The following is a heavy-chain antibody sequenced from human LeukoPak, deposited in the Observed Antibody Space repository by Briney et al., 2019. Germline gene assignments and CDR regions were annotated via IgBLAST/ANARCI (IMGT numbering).Heavy chain of an antibody. CDR2: ISYSGST. CDR1: GGSINSYY. J-gene: IGHJ3*02. Sequence: SETLSLTCTVSGGSINSYYWSWIRQPPGKGLEWIGYISYSGSTNYNPSLKSRLTISVDTSKNQSSLKLNSVTAADTAVYYCARVISPGSWLEAFHIWGQGTMVTVSS. V-gene: IGHV4-59*01. CDR3: ARVISPGSWLEAFHI. D-gene: IGHD3-22*01.